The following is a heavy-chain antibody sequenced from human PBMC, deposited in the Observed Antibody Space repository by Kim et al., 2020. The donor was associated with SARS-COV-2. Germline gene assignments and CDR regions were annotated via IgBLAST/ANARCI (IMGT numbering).Heavy chain of an antibody. J-gene: IGHJ6*02. D-gene: IGHD4-17*01. CDR3: ARGGDYGYYYYGMDV. Sequence: SVKARLPISRDNAKNTLYLQMNSLRAEDTAVYYCARGGDYGYYYYGMDVWGQGTTVTVSS. V-gene: IGHV3-30*01.